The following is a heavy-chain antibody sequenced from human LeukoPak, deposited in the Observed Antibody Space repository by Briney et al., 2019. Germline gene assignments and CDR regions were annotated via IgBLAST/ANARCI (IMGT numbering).Heavy chain of an antibody. D-gene: IGHD2-2*01. CDR2: IYYSEST. J-gene: IGHJ6*02. Sequence: SETLSLTCTVSGGSISSSSYYWGWIRQPPGKGLEWIGSIYYSESTYYNPSLKSRVTISVDTSKNQFSLKLSSVTAADTAVYYCAGGSSSILYYYGMDVWGQGTTVTVSS. V-gene: IGHV4-39*01. CDR3: AGGSSSILYYYGMDV. CDR1: GGSISSSSYY.